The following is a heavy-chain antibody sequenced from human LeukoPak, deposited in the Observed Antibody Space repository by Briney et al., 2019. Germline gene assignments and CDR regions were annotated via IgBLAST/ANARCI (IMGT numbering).Heavy chain of an antibody. D-gene: IGHD6-19*01. V-gene: IGHV4-39*01. CDR3: TRHVEQWLVRFYFDY. Sequence: SETLSLTCAVYGGSFSGYYWGWIRQPPGKGLEWIGSMYYGGSTYYNPSLKSRVTMSVDTSKNHFSLKLSSVTAADTAVYYCTRHVEQWLVRFYFDYWGQGTLVTVSS. J-gene: IGHJ4*02. CDR2: MYYGGST. CDR1: GGSFSGYY.